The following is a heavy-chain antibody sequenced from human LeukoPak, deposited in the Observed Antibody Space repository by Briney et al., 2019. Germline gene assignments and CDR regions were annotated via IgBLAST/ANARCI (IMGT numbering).Heavy chain of an antibody. CDR2: AYPGDSGT. Sequence: GESLKISCKISGYILTRNWIGWVRRVPGKGLEWMGLAYPGDSGTKYSPSFQGQVTISADKSISTAYLQWSSLKASDTAMYYCARHLYTENAFDIWGQGTMVTVSS. CDR1: GYILTRNW. J-gene: IGHJ3*02. CDR3: ARHLYTENAFDI. D-gene: IGHD2-2*02. V-gene: IGHV5-51*01.